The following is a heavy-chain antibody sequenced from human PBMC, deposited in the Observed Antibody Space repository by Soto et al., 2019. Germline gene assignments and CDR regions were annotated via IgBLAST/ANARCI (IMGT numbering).Heavy chain of an antibody. J-gene: IGHJ6*02. CDR3: ARLMTAGGMDV. Sequence: GGSLRLSCAASGFTFSDYYMSWIRQAPGKGLEWVSYISSSSSYTNYADSVKGRFTISRDNAKNSLYLQMNSLRAEDTAVYYCARLMTAGGMDVWGQGTTVTVSS. CDR2: ISSSSSYT. D-gene: IGHD2-21*02. V-gene: IGHV3-11*03. CDR1: GFTFSDYY.